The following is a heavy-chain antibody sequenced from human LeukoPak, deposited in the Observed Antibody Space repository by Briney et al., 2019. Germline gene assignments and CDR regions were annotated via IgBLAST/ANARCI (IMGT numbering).Heavy chain of an antibody. CDR2: MNPSGST. D-gene: IGHD3-22*01. CDR3: ARGRQDVTLIVVVMTAVSYYLDV. V-gene: IGHV4-34*01. J-gene: IGHJ6*03. Sequence: SETLSLTCAVYGGSFSGYYWTWIRQTPEKGLEWIGEMNPSGSTSYNPSLKSRVTISVDTSKNQFSLKLSSVTAADMAVYYCARGRQDVTLIVVVMTAVSYYLDVWGKGTTVTVS. CDR1: GGSFSGYY.